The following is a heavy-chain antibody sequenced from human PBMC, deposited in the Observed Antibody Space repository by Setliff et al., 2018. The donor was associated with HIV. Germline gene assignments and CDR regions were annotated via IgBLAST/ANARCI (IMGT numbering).Heavy chain of an antibody. CDR2: IHYSGSS. Sequence: PSETLSLTCTVSGGSITGHYWSWIRQPPGKGLEWIGYIHYSGSSNYNPSLKSRVSISLDTSKKQVSLKLNSVTAADTAVYYCASHAPYTSSWNAAAFDIWGQGTMVTVSS. J-gene: IGHJ3*02. D-gene: IGHD6-13*01. CDR3: ASHAPYTSSWNAAAFDI. CDR1: GGSITGHY. V-gene: IGHV4-59*11.